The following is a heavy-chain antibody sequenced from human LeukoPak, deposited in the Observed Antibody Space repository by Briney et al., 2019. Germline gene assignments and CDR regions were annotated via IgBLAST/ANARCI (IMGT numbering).Heavy chain of an antibody. CDR3: ARDATKRHNWFDP. CDR2: IYYSGST. CDR1: GCSFSSYY. D-gene: IGHD1-26*01. V-gene: IGHV4-59*01. J-gene: IGHJ5*02. Sequence: SETLSLTCTVSGCSFSSYYWSWIRQPPGKGLEWIGYIYYSGSTNYNPSLKTRVTISVDTSKNQFSLKLSSVTAADTAVYYCARDATKRHNWFDPWGQGTLVTVSS.